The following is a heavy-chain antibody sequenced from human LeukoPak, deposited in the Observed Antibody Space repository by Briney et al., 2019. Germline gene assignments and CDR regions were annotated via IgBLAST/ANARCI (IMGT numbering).Heavy chain of an antibody. V-gene: IGHV4-59*01. CDR1: GGSISSYY. D-gene: IGHD5-18*01. CDR3: ARIGPYSYGYWYFDY. J-gene: IGHJ4*02. CDR2: IYYSGST. Sequence: SETLSLTCTVSGGSISSYYWSWIRQPPGKGLEWIGYIYYSGSTNYNPSLKSRVTISVDTSKNQSSLKLSSVTAADTAVYYCARIGPYSYGYWYFDYWGQGTLVTVSS.